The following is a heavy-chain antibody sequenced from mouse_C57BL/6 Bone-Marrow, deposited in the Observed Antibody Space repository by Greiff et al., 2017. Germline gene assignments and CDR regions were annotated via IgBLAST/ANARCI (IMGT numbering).Heavy chain of an antibody. CDR3: TRPYGSPWYFDV. J-gene: IGHJ1*03. V-gene: IGHV1-5*01. CDR2: IHPGNSDT. D-gene: IGHD1-1*01. Sequence: EVQLQQSGTVLARPGASVKMSCKTSGYTFTSYWMHWVKQRPGQGLEWIGAIHPGNSDTSYNQKFKGKAKLTAVTSASTAYMELSSLTNEDSAVYYCTRPYGSPWYFDVWGTGTTVTVSS. CDR1: GYTFTSYW.